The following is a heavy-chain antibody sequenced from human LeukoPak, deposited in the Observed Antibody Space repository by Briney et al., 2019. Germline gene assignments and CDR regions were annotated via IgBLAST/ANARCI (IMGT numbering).Heavy chain of an antibody. CDR3: ARGLNRYFTTVTPLGDY. D-gene: IGHD4-17*01. J-gene: IGHJ4*02. CDR1: GFTFNIYG. V-gene: IGHV3-30-3*01. CDR2: ISYDGNNQ. Sequence: PGRSLRLSCAGSGFTFNIYGIHWVRQAPCKGLEWVAVISYDGNNQYYTDSVRGRFTISRDTSNNTLYLQMNSLRVDDTAVYYCARGLNRYFTTVTPLGDYWGQGTLVTVSS.